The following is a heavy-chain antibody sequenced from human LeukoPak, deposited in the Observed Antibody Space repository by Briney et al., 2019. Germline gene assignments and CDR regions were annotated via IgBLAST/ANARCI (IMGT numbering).Heavy chain of an antibody. Sequence: GSLRLSCAASGFTFSNYWMSWVRQAPGKGLEWVANIKQDGSEKYYVDSVEGRFTISRDNARNSLYLQMNSLRAEDTAVYYCVRDGGRYSYASDWGQGTMVIVSS. D-gene: IGHD5-18*01. V-gene: IGHV3-7*01. J-gene: IGHJ3*01. CDR1: GFTFSNYW. CDR3: VRDGGRYSYASD. CDR2: IKQDGSEK.